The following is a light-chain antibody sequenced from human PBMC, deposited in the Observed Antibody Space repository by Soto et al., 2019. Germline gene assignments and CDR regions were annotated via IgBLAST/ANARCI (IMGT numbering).Light chain of an antibody. CDR1: QSVGNN. CDR2: GAY. V-gene: IGKV3-15*01. J-gene: IGKJ1*01. CDR3: QHYNYWPPKT. Sequence: IVMTQSPATLSVSPWERTTLSCRASQSVGNNLAWYQQKPGQAPRLLIYGAYTRATGIPARFSGSGSGTDFTLTISSLQSEDFAVYYCQHYNYWPPKTFGQGTKVDIK.